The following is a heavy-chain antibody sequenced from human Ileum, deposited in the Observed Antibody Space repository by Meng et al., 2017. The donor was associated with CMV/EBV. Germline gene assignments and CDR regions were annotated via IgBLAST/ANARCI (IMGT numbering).Heavy chain of an antibody. D-gene: IGHD3/OR15-3a*01. J-gene: IGHJ4*02. CDR3: ARVGYNDFWSAYGIDF. CDR1: GTSISGFY. Sequence: SETLSLTCAVSGTSISGFYWSWIRQPPGKGLEWIGSIYYSGSTSYNPSLKSRVTMSVDTSKNQFSLKMSSVTTADTGVYYCARVGYNDFWSAYGIDFWGQGSLVTVSS. CDR2: IYYSGST. V-gene: IGHV4-59*01.